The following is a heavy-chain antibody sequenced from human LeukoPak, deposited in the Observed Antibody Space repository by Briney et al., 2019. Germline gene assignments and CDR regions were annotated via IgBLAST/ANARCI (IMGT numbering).Heavy chain of an antibody. Sequence: GESLKISCKGSGYSFTSYWIGWVRQMPGKGLEWMGIIYPGDSDTRYSPSFQGQVTISADKSISTAYLQWSSLKASDTAMYYCARPHSSGYYWGGFDYWGQGTLVTVSP. D-gene: IGHD3-22*01. J-gene: IGHJ4*02. CDR2: IYPGDSDT. V-gene: IGHV5-51*01. CDR1: GYSFTSYW. CDR3: ARPHSSGYYWGGFDY.